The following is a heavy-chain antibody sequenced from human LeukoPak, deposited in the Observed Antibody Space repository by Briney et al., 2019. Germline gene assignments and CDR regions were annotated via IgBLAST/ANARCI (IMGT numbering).Heavy chain of an antibody. CDR1: GYTFTSYA. CDR3: ARFRLGYCSGGSCQSWFDP. D-gene: IGHD2-15*01. CDR2: INAGNGNT. Sequence: ASVKVSCKASGYTFTSYAMHWVRQAPGQRLEWMGWINAGNGNTKYSQKFRGRVTITRDTSASTAYMELSSLRSEDTAVYYCARFRLGYCSGGSCQSWFDPWGQGTLVTVSS. J-gene: IGHJ5*02. V-gene: IGHV1-3*01.